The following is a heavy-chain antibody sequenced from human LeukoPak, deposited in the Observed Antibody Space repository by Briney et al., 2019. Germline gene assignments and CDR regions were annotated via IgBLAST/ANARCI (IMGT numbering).Heavy chain of an antibody. D-gene: IGHD2-8*01. CDR3: ARGGRAVSLDY. J-gene: IGHJ4*02. Sequence: PGGSLRLSCAASGFTFSSYSMNWVRQAPGKGLEWVSYISSSSSTIYYADSVKGRFTISRDNAKNSLYLQMNSLRAEDTAVYYCARGGRAVSLDYWGQGTPVTVSS. CDR2: ISSSSSTI. V-gene: IGHV3-48*01. CDR1: GFTFSSYS.